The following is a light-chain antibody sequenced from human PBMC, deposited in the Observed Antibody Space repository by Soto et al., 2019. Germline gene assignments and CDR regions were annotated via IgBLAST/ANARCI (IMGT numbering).Light chain of an antibody. CDR3: QQYNSYRA. V-gene: IGKV1-5*01. CDR1: QNIGTS. CDR2: DAS. Sequence: DIQMTQSPSTLSASVGDRVTITCRASQNIGTSLAWYQQTPGKAPKLLISDASTLESGVPSRFGGSGSGTEFTLSITSLQPDDSATYYCQQYNSYRAFGQGTKVDIK. J-gene: IGKJ1*01.